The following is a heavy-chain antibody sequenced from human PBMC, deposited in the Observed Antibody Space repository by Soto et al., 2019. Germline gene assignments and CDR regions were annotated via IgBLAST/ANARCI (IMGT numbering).Heavy chain of an antibody. J-gene: IGHJ3*01. CDR3: AKSYYDVWTGYPADAFDL. CDR2: ITAGGGRK. D-gene: IGHD3-3*01. CDR1: GFTFSSYA. V-gene: IGHV3-23*01. Sequence: GGSLRLSCTASGFTFSSYAMTWVRQAPGRGLEGVAGITAGGGRKFYVDSVKGRFTISRDNSKNTLHLQMNSLRAEDTALYYCAKSYYDVWTGYPADAFDLWGQGTMVTVSS.